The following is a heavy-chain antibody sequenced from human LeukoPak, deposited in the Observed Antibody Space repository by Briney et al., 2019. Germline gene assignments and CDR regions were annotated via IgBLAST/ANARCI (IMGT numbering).Heavy chain of an antibody. Sequence: GGSLRLSCAASGFTFSSYSMNWVRQAPGKGLEWVSSISSSSSYIYYADSVKGRFTISRDNAKNSLYLQMNSLRAEDTAVYYCARDLLAMVRGVPIDYWSQGILVTVSS. D-gene: IGHD3-10*01. V-gene: IGHV3-21*01. CDR1: GFTFSSYS. CDR2: ISSSSSYI. CDR3: ARDLLAMVRGVPIDY. J-gene: IGHJ4*02.